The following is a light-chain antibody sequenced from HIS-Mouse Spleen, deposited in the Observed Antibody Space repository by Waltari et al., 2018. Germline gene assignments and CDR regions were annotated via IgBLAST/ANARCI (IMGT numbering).Light chain of an antibody. Sequence: QSALTQPRSVSGSPGQSVTISCTGTSSDVGGYNYFSWYQQPPGKAPKLMIYDVSKRPSGVPDRFSGSKSGNTASLTISGLQAEDEADYYCCSYAGSYTGVFGTGTKVTVL. CDR3: CSYAGSYTGV. J-gene: IGLJ1*01. CDR2: DVS. V-gene: IGLV2-11*01. CDR1: SSDVGGYNY.